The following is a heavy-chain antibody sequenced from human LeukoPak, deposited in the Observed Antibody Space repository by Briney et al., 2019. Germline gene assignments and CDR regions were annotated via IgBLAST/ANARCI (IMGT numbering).Heavy chain of an antibody. CDR1: GGTFSSYA. D-gene: IGHD1-26*01. CDR3: ARDHWRGATRGFDY. J-gene: IGHJ4*02. Sequence: ASVKVSCKSSGGTFSSYAISWAPQAPGQGLEWMGGTIPIFGTANYAQNFQGRVTITTDESTSTAYMELSSLRSEDTAVYYCARDHWRGATRGFDYWGQGTLVTVSS. CDR2: TIPIFGTA. V-gene: IGHV1-69*05.